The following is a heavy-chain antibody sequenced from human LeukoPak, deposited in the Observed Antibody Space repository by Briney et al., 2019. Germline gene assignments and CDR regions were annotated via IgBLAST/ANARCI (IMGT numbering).Heavy chain of an antibody. D-gene: IGHD3-10*01. V-gene: IGHV4-59*01. CDR2: IYYSGST. J-gene: IGHJ6*03. CDR1: GGSISSYY. Sequence: MSSETLSLTCTVSGGSISSYYWSWIRQPPGKGLEWIGYIYYSGSTNYNPSLKSRVTISVDTSKNQFSLKLSSVTAADTAVYYCARGATFRGTYYMDVWGKGTTVTVSS. CDR3: ARGATFRGTYYMDV.